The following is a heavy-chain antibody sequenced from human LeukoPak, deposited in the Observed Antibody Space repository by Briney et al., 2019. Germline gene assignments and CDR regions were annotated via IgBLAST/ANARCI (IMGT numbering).Heavy chain of an antibody. J-gene: IGHJ5*02. CDR1: GFTFSSYW. Sequence: AGGSLRLSCAASGFTFSSYWMSWVRQAPGKGLEWVANIKQDGSEKYYVDSVKGRFTISRDNAKNSLSQQMNSLRAEDTAVYYCAREMAMAVAGIIWFDPWGQGTLVTVSS. CDR2: IKQDGSEK. V-gene: IGHV3-7*01. CDR3: AREMAMAVAGIIWFDP. D-gene: IGHD6-19*01.